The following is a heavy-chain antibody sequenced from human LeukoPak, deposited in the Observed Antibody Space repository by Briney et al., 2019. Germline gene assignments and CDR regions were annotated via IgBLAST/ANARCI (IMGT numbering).Heavy chain of an antibody. CDR3: ARDYRYNWNDGDAFDI. D-gene: IGHD1-20*01. V-gene: IGHV1-2*02. J-gene: IGHJ3*02. CDR1: GYIFTGYY. Sequence: ASVKVSCKASGYIFTGYYMHWVRQAPGQGLEWMGWINPNSGGTNYAQKFQGRVTMTRDTSISTAYMELSRLRSDDTAVYYCARDYRYNWNDGDAFDIWGQGTMVTVSS. CDR2: INPNSGGT.